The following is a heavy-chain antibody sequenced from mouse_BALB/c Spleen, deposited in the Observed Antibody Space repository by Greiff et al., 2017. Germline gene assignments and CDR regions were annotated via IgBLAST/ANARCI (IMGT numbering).Heavy chain of an antibody. CDR2: IDPSDSET. D-gene: IGHD1-1*01. J-gene: IGHJ2*01. V-gene: IGHV1-59*01. Sequence: QVQLKESGPQLVRPGASVKLSCKASGYSFTSYWMHWVKQRPGQGLEWIGMIDPSDSETRLNQKFKDKATLTVDKSSSTAYMQLSSPTSEDSAVYDCAKRGYGSSYVGLDYWGQGTTLTVSS. CDR3: AKRGYGSSYVGLDY. CDR1: GYSFTSYW.